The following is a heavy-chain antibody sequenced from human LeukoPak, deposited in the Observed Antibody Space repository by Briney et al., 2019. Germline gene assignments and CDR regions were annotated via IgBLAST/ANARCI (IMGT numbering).Heavy chain of an antibody. Sequence: GGSLRLSCAASGFTFSAYEMNWVRQSPGKGLEWISYINSSGGTTYYADSVTGRFTVSRDNAKNSLYLQMNSLRAEDTAVYYCARVGCGGGGCYGQLDYWGQGTLVTVSS. J-gene: IGHJ4*02. CDR2: INSSGGTT. V-gene: IGHV3-48*03. D-gene: IGHD2-15*01. CDR1: GFTFSAYE. CDR3: ARVGCGGGGCYGQLDY.